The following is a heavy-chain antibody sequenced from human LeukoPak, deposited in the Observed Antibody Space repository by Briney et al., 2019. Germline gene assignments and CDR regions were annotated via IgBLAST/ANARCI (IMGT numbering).Heavy chain of an antibody. D-gene: IGHD6-13*01. J-gene: IGHJ5*02. CDR3: ASYLLYSSSWIAASNWFDP. V-gene: IGHV4-34*01. Sequence: SETLSLTCAVYGGSFSGYYWSWIRQPPGKGLEWIGEINHSGSTNYNPSLKSRVTISVDTSKNQFSLKPSSVTAADTAVYYCASYLLYSSSWIAASNWFDPWGQGTLVTVSS. CDR2: INHSGST. CDR1: GGSFSGYY.